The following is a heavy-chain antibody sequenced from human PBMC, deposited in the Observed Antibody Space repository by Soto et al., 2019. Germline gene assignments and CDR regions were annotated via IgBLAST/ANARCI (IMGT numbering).Heavy chain of an antibody. CDR1: GGTFSSYR. Sequence: SVKVSCKASGGTFSSYRINWVRRAPGQGLEWVGGIVPIRRTADYAQTFQGRVSITADESARTSYMELRSLRSQDTAVYYCVRDSGAKLSSSWGQGTLVTVSS. V-gene: IGHV1-69*13. CDR3: VRDSGAKLSSS. J-gene: IGHJ4*02. D-gene: IGHD6-13*01. CDR2: IVPIRRTA.